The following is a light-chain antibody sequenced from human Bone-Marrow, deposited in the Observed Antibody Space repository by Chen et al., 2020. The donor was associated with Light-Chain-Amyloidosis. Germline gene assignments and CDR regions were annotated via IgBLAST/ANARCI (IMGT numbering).Light chain of an antibody. CDR1: TSNIGTYT. Sequence: QSVLTQPPSTSGTPGQRVTISCSGSTSNIGTYTVNWYRQVPGTAPRLLIQSNNQRPSGGPDRFSCSQSGTSASLAISWLQSEDEADYYCAAWDDSLNGVVFGGGTKLTVL. CDR3: AAWDDSLNGVV. V-gene: IGLV1-44*01. J-gene: IGLJ2*01. CDR2: SNN.